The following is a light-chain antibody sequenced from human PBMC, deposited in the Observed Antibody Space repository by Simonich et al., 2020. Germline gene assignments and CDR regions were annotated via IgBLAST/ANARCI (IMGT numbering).Light chain of an antibody. J-gene: IGLJ2*01. CDR3: CSYAGSSTVV. V-gene: IGLV2-23*01. Sequence: QSALTQPASVSGSPGHSITISCTGTTSEVGSYNLFSWYQQHPGKAPKLMIYEGSKRPSGVSNRFSGSKSGNTASLTISGLQAEDEADYYCCSYAGSSTVVFGGGTKLTVL. CDR1: TSEVGSYNL. CDR2: EGS.